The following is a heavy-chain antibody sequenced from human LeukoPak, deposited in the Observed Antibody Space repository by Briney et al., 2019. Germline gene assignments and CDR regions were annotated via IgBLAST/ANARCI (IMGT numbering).Heavy chain of an antibody. J-gene: IGHJ4*02. Sequence: ASVKVSCKASGYTFTGYYINWVRQAPGQGLEWMGWINPNSGGTNYAQKFQGRVTMTRDTSLSTAHMELSRLTSDDTAVYYCARDLENYLDSSGYYRTWFDYWGQGTLVTVSS. CDR1: GYTFTGYY. D-gene: IGHD3-22*01. CDR2: INPNSGGT. V-gene: IGHV1-2*02. CDR3: ARDLENYLDSSGYYRTWFDY.